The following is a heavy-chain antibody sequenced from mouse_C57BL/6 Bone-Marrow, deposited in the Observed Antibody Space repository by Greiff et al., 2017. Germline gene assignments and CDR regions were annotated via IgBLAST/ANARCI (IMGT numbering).Heavy chain of an antibody. D-gene: IGHD1-1*01. CDR2: INPNNGGT. CDR3: ARCYYGSSSYYAMDY. J-gene: IGHJ4*01. Sequence: EVQLQQSGPELVKPGASVKISCKASGYTFTDYYMNWVKQSHGKSLEWIGDINPNNGGTSYNQKFKGKATLTVDKSSSTAYMALRSLTSEDSAVYYCARCYYGSSSYYAMDYWGQGTSVTVSS. V-gene: IGHV1-26*01. CDR1: GYTFTDYY.